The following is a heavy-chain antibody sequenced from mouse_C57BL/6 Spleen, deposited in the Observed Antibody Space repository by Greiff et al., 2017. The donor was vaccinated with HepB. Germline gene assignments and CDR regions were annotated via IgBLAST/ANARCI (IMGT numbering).Heavy chain of an antibody. CDR1: GYTFTSYW. CDR2: IHPNSGST. V-gene: IGHV1-64*01. Sequence: QVQLQQPGAELVKPGASVKLSCKASGYTFTSYWMHWVKQRPGQGLEWIGMIHPNSGSTNYNEKFKSKATLTVDKSSSTAYMQLSSLTSEDAAVYYCARGGSNYAMDYWGQGTSVTVSS. J-gene: IGHJ4*01. CDR3: ARGGSNYAMDY.